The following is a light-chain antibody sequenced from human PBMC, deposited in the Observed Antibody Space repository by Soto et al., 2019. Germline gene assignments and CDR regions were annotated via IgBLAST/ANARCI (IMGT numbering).Light chain of an antibody. CDR3: QQYENLPT. J-gene: IGKJ5*01. Sequence: DIQMTQSPSSLSAYVGDRVTIACQASQNINNYLNWYQQKPGRAPKLLIYDASNLEAGVPSRFRGSGSGTDFTFTISRLQPEDIATYYCQQYENLPTFGQGTRLEN. CDR1: QNINNY. CDR2: DAS. V-gene: IGKV1-33*01.